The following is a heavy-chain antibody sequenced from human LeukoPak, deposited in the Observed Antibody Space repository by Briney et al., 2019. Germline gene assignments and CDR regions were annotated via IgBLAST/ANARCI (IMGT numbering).Heavy chain of an antibody. D-gene: IGHD5-24*01. J-gene: IGHJ4*02. CDR1: GFTFSSYG. CDR3: AKDRAKMATTSSDY. CDR2: ISYDGSNK. Sequence: PGGSLRLSCAASGFTFSSYGMHWVRQAPGKGLEWVAVISYDGSNKYYADSVKGRFTISRDNSKNTLYLQMNSLRAEDTAVYYCAKDRAKMATTSSDYWGQGTLVTVSS. V-gene: IGHV3-30*18.